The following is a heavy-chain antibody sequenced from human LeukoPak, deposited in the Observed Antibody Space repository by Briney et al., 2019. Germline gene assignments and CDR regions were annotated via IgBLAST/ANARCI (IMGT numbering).Heavy chain of an antibody. CDR2: IKQDGGNK. D-gene: IGHD6-13*01. J-gene: IGHJ6*02. CDR1: GFTFSNYY. CDR3: ARLRPYSSSWYAYYGMDV. V-gene: IGHV3-7*04. Sequence: GGSLRLSCAASGFTFSNYYMSWVRQAPGKGLEWVANIKQDGGNKYYVDFVKGRFTISRDNAKNSLYLQMDSLRAEDTAVYYCARLRPYSSSWYAYYGMDVWGQGATVTVSS.